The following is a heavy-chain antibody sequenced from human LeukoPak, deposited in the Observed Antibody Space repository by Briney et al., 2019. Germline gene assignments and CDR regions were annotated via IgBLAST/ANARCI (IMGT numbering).Heavy chain of an antibody. Sequence: PSETLSLTCTVSGGSISSYYWSWIRQPPGKGLEWIGYIYYSGSTNYNPSLKSRVTISVGTSKNQFSLKLSSVTAADTAVYYCARALGYYDSSGYRRYYYYGMDVWGQGTTVTVSS. D-gene: IGHD3-22*01. V-gene: IGHV4-59*12. J-gene: IGHJ6*02. CDR3: ARALGYYDSSGYRRYYYYGMDV. CDR2: IYYSGST. CDR1: GGSISSYY.